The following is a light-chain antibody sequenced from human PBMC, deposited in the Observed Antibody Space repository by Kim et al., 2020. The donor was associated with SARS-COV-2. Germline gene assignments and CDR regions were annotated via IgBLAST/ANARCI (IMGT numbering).Light chain of an antibody. CDR1: QSVGSN. Sequence: EIVMTQSPVTLSVSPGEGATLSCRASQSVGSNLAWYQQRPGQSPRLLIYGVSTRATGISARFSGSGSETEFTLTISSLQSEDFAVYYCQQYNDWPPYTFGQGTKLEIK. CDR2: GVS. J-gene: IGKJ2*01. CDR3: QQYNDWPPYT. V-gene: IGKV3-15*01.